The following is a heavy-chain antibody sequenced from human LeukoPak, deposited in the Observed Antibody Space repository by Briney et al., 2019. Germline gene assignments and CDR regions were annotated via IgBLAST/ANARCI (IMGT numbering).Heavy chain of an antibody. J-gene: IGHJ4*02. D-gene: IGHD6-13*01. CDR2: IDSSSGAI. V-gene: IGHV3-48*01. Sequence: GGSLRLSCAVSGFTLRTYTMNWVRQAPGKGLEWISYIDSSSGAIYSADSVKGRFTISRDIAKNSLFLQMNSPRAEDTAVYYCASWAGAAAGFSGPLDYWGQGTLVTVSS. CDR1: GFTLRTYT. CDR3: ASWAGAAAGFSGPLDY.